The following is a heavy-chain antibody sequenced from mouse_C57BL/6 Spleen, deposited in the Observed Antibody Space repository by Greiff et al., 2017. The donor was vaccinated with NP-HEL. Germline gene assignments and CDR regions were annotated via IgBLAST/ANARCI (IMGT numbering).Heavy chain of an antibody. CDR2: IRNKANGYTT. V-gene: IGHV7-3*01. CDR1: GFTFTDYY. CDR3: ASRRNHLYYFDY. J-gene: IGHJ2*01. Sequence: EVKLMESGGGLVQPGGSLSLSCAASGFTFTDYYMSWVRQPPGKALEWLGFIRNKANGYTTEYSASVKGRFTISRDNSQSILYLQRNALRAEDSATYYCASRRNHLYYFDYWGQGTTLTVSS.